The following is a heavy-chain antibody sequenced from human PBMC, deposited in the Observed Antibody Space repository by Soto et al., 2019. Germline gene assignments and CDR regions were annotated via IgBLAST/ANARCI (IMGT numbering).Heavy chain of an antibody. CDR1: GGSFSGYY. CDR3: ARGLGYSSGWYAY. Sequence: QVQLQQWGAGLLKPSETLSLTCAVYGGSFSGYYWSWIRQPPGKGLEWIGEINHSGSTNYNPSLKSRVTISVDTSKDQFSLKLSSVTAADTAVYYWARGLGYSSGWYAYWGQGTLVTVSS. CDR2: INHSGST. V-gene: IGHV4-34*01. D-gene: IGHD6-19*01. J-gene: IGHJ4*02.